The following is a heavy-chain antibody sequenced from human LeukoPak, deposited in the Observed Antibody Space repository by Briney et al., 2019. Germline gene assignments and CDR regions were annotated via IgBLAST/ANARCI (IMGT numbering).Heavy chain of an antibody. CDR1: GYSISSGYY. J-gene: IGHJ4*02. V-gene: IGHV4-38-2*01. Sequence: SETLSLTCAVSGYSISSGYYWGWIRQPPGKGLEWIGSIYHSGSTYYNPSLKSRVTISVDTSKNQFSLKLSSVTAADTAVYYCARQGRWLQTAHDYWGQGTLVTVSS. CDR3: ARQGRWLQTAHDY. D-gene: IGHD5-24*01. CDR2: IYHSGST.